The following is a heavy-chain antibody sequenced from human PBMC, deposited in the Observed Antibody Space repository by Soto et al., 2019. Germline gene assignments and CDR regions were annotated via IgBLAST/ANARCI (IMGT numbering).Heavy chain of an antibody. D-gene: IGHD5-12*01. CDR1: GPTFIAYY. V-gene: IGHV1-2*02. CDR2: IDPKSGGT. Sequence: QVVQSRAEVKKPGASVKVSCKTSGPTFIAYYIHWVRQAPGQGLEWMGWIDPKSGGTTYEQKFLGRVTMTRDTSINTAYMELNTLTSDDTALYYCARISVDVPEWGQGTLITVSS. CDR3: ARISVDVPE. J-gene: IGHJ4*02.